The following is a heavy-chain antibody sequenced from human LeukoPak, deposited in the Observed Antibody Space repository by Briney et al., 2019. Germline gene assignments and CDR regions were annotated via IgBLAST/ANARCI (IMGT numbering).Heavy chain of an antibody. D-gene: IGHD3-22*01. CDR2: IYYSGST. CDR1: GGSISSGGYY. CDR3: ARGSRRHYDGSGSYFGEFAY. V-gene: IGHV4-31*03. J-gene: IGHJ4*02. Sequence: KPSETLSLTCTVSGGSISSGGYYWSWIRQHPGKGLEWIGYIYYSGSTYYNPSLKSRVTISVDTSKNQFSLKLNSVTAADTAVYYCARGSRRHYDGSGSYFGEFAYWGQGILVTVSS.